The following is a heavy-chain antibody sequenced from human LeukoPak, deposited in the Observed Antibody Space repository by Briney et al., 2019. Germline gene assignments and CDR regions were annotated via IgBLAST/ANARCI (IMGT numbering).Heavy chain of an antibody. D-gene: IGHD6-6*01. CDR3: ARLDEYSSSSRYYGMDV. CDR2: IIPIFGTA. V-gene: IGHV1-69*01. CDR1: GGTFSSYG. J-gene: IGHJ6*02. Sequence: GSSVKVSCKASGGTFSSYGISWVRQAPGQGLEWMGGIIPIFGTANYAQKFQGRVTITADEYTSTAYMELSSLRSEDTAVYYCARLDEYSSSSRYYGMDVWGQGTTVTVSS.